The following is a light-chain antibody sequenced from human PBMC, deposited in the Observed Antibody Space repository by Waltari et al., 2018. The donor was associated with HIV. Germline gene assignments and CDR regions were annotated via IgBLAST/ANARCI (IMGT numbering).Light chain of an antibody. CDR3: QAWDSNTGV. Sequence: SYELPQPPSVSVSPGQTASITCSGDKLGDKYAYGYQQKPGQSPVLVIYVDTKRPSGIPERFSGSNSGNTATPTISGTQAMDEADYYCQAWDSNTGVFGGGTKLTVL. CDR1: KLGDKY. V-gene: IGLV3-1*01. CDR2: VDT. J-gene: IGLJ2*01.